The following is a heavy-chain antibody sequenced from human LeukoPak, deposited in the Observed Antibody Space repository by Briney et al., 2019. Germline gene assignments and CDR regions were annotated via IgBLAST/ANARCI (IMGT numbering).Heavy chain of an antibody. J-gene: IGHJ4*02. V-gene: IGHV3-30*02. CDR2: IRYDGSTK. CDR1: GFSFSGYG. Sequence: PGGSLRLSCAASGFSFSGYGMHWVRQVPGKGLEWVAFIRYDGSTKFYTDSVKGRFAISRDNSKNTLSLQMNGLRTEDTAVYYCAALHTGTFVDYWGQGTLVTVSS. CDR3: AALHTGTFVDY. D-gene: IGHD4-17*01.